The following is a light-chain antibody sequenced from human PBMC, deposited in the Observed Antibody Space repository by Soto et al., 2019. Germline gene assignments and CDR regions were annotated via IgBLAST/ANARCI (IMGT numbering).Light chain of an antibody. Sequence: EIVMTQSPATLSVSPGERATLSCRASQSVGSHLAWYQQRPGQAPRLLIYGASYRATGISARFSGGGSGTDFTLTISSLQSEDFAVYYCQQYDNWPPFTFGPGTKVDIK. J-gene: IGKJ3*01. V-gene: IGKV3-15*01. CDR2: GAS. CDR3: QQYDNWPPFT. CDR1: QSVGSH.